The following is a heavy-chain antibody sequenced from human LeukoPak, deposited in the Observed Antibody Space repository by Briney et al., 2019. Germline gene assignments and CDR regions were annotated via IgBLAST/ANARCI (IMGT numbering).Heavy chain of an antibody. CDR2: ISYDGSNK. Sequence: GGSLRLSCAASGFTFSSYAMHWVRQAPGKGLEWVAVISYDGSNKYYADSVKGRFTISRDNSKNTLYLQMNSLRAEDTAVYYCASEIIFGSFDYWGQGTLVTVSS. CDR3: ASEIIFGSFDY. D-gene: IGHD3-3*01. CDR1: GFTFSSYA. J-gene: IGHJ4*02. V-gene: IGHV3-30*04.